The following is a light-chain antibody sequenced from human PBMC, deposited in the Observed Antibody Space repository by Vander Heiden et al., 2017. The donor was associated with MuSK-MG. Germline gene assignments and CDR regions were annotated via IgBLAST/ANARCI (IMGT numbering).Light chain of an antibody. Sequence: HSVLPPPPSASGPPGHRVTSACTGSSSNIGSNTVNWYQQLPGTAPKLLIYSNNQRPSGVPDRFSGSKSGTSASLAISGLQSEDEADYYCAAWDDSLNGSVVFGGGTKLTVL. CDR3: AAWDDSLNGSVV. J-gene: IGLJ2*01. V-gene: IGLV1-44*01. CDR1: SSNIGSNT. CDR2: SNN.